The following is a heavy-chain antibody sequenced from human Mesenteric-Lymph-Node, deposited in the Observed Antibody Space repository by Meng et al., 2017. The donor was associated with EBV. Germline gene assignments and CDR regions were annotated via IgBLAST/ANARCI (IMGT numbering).Heavy chain of an antibody. Sequence: QVRLQEPGPGLVKPSGTLSLTCAVNGGSLSGAYWNWIRQPPGKGLEWIGEIIHGGSPSYNPSLKSRVTISIDTSKNQLSLMLSSVTAADTAVYYCARRPTGIDYWGQGTLVTVFS. V-gene: IGHV4-34*12. CDR1: GGSLSGAY. CDR3: ARRPTGIDY. J-gene: IGHJ4*02. CDR2: IIHGGSP. D-gene: IGHD2-8*02.